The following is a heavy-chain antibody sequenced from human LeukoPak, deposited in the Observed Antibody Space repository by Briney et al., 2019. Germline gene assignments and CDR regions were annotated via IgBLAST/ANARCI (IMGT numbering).Heavy chain of an antibody. CDR1: GYTFTSYD. J-gene: IGHJ4*02. Sequence: GASVKVSCKASGYTFTSYDINWVRQAPGQGLEWMGWISAYNGNTNYAQKLQGRVTMTTDTSTSTAYMELRSLRSDDTAVYYCARDAAFVYGGKVDYWGQGTLVTVSS. CDR2: ISAYNGNT. CDR3: ARDAAFVYGGKVDY. D-gene: IGHD2-8*01. V-gene: IGHV1-18*01.